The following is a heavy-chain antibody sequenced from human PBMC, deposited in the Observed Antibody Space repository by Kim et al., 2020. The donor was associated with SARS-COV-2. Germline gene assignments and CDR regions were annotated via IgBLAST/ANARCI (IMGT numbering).Heavy chain of an antibody. J-gene: IGHJ4*02. CDR3: ARDHSSGWYGYCFDY. V-gene: IGHV3-30*04. CDR2: ISYDGSNK. D-gene: IGHD6-19*01. Sequence: GGSLRLSCAASGFTFSSYAMHWVRQAPGKGLEWVAVISYDGSNKYYADSVKGRFTISRDNSKNTLYLQMNSLRAEDTAVYYCARDHSSGWYGYCFDYWGQGTLVTVSS. CDR1: GFTFSSYA.